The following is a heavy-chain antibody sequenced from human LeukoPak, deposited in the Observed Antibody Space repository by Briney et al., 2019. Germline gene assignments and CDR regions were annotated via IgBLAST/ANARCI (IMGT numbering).Heavy chain of an antibody. Sequence: LSLTCTVSGGSISSYYWSWIRQAPGKGLEWVSYISSSGSTIYYADSVKGRFTISRDNAKNSLYLQMNSLRAEDTAVYYCARDLESIAARRRGYGMDVWGQGTTVTASS. CDR3: ARDLESIAARRRGYGMDV. D-gene: IGHD6-6*01. V-gene: IGHV3-11*01. CDR2: ISSSGSTI. J-gene: IGHJ6*02. CDR1: GGSISSYY.